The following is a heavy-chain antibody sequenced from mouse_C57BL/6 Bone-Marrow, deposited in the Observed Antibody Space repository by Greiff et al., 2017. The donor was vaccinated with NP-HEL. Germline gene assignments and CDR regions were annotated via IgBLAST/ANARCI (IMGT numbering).Heavy chain of an antibody. CDR2: IYPGSGST. CDR1: GYPFTSYW. CDR3: AREGGGYLYDGYFYAMDD. Sequence: QVQLKESGAELVKPGASVKMSCKASGYPFTSYWITWVKQRHGQGLEWIGDIYPGSGSTNYNAKFKSKAPLTVCTSYSTAYMQLSSLTSEDSAVYYCAREGGGYLYDGYFYAMDDWGQGTSVTVTS. D-gene: IGHD2-3*01. V-gene: IGHV1-55*01. J-gene: IGHJ4*01.